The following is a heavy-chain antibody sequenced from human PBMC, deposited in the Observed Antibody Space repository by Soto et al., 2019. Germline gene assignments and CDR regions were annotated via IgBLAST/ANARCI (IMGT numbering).Heavy chain of an antibody. CDR2: IYPGDSDT. Sequence: GESLMISCQCSGYSFTIYWIGWLHQMPGKGLDWMGIIYPGDSDTRYSPSFQGQVTISADKSISTAYLQWSSLKASDTAMYYCASDVNGAFDIWGQWTMVTVSS. CDR3: ASDVNGAFDI. V-gene: IGHV5-51*07. CDR1: GYSFTIYW. J-gene: IGHJ3*02.